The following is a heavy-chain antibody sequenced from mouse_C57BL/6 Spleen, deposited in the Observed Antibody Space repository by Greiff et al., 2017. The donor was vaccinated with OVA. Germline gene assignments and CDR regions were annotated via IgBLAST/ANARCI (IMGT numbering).Heavy chain of an antibody. D-gene: IGHD1-1*01. Sequence: EVKLVESGPELVKPGASVKISCKASGYSFTGYYMNWVKQSPEKSLEWIGEINPSTGGTTYNQKFKAKATLTVDKSSSTAYMQLKSLTSEDSAVYYCARDYGSSHWYFDVWGTGTTVTVSS. CDR2: INPSTGGT. J-gene: IGHJ1*03. V-gene: IGHV1-42*01. CDR3: ARDYGSSHWYFDV. CDR1: GYSFTGYY.